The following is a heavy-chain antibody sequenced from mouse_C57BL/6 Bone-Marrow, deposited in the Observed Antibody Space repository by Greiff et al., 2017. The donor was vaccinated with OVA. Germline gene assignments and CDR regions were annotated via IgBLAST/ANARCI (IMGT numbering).Heavy chain of an antibody. J-gene: IGHJ1*03. D-gene: IGHD1-1*01. Sequence: VQLQQSGPELVKPGASVTLSCKASGYSFTGYYMNWVKQSPEKSLEWIGEINPSTGGTTYNQKFKAKATLTVDKSSRTAYMQLKSLTSEDSAVDSCASYTRVADWYFDVWGTGTTVTVSS. CDR2: INPSTGGT. CDR3: ASYTRVADWYFDV. CDR1: GYSFTGYY. V-gene: IGHV1-42*01.